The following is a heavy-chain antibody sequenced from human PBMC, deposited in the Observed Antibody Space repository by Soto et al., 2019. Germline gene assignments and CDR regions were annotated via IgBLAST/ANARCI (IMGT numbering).Heavy chain of an antibody. CDR1: GYTFTSYA. V-gene: IGHV1-3*01. D-gene: IGHD2-2*01. J-gene: IGHJ6*02. CDR2: INAGNGNT. CDR3: SRSPYCSSTSCGPFYYYYGMDV. Sequence: GASVKVSCKASGYTFTSYAMHWVRQAPGQGLEWMGWINAGNGNTKYSQKFQGRVTITRDTSASTAYMELSSLRSEDTAVYYCSRSPYCSSTSCGPFYYYYGMDVWGQGTTVTVSS.